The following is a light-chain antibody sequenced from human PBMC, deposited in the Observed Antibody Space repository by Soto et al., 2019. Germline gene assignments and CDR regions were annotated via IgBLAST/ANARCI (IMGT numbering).Light chain of an antibody. CDR3: SSHTSTSTGV. CDR1: SSDIGDYNY. CDR2: EVG. Sequence: QSALTQPASVSGSPGQSITISCTGTSSDIGDYNYVSWYQQHPGKASKLIIFEVGDRPSGVSNRFSGSKSGYTASLTISGLQAEDEADYYCSSHTSTSTGVFGAGTKLTVL. V-gene: IGLV2-14*01. J-gene: IGLJ3*02.